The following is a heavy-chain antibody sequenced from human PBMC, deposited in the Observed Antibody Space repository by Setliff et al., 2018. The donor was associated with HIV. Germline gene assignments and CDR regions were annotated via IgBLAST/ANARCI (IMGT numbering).Heavy chain of an antibody. J-gene: IGHJ6*02. CDR3: ARGGYSSSWYTYYGMDV. V-gene: IGHV4-59*08. D-gene: IGHD6-13*01. Sequence: PSETLSLTCTVSGGSISSHYWSWIRQPPGKGLEWIGYIHHSGSAHYNPSLKSRVTISIDTSKNQFSLKLSSVTAADTAVYYCARGGYSSSWYTYYGMDVWGQGTTVTVSS. CDR1: GGSISSHY. CDR2: IHHSGSA.